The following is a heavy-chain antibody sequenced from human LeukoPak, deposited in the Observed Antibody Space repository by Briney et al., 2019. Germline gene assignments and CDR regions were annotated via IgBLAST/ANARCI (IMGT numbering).Heavy chain of an antibody. CDR3: ARSLKVVPAAEVNYYYYYGMDV. J-gene: IGHJ6*02. Sequence: PSQTLSLTCTVSGGSISSGGYYWRWIRQHPGKGLEWIGYIYYSGSTYYNPSLKSRVTISVDTSKNQFSLKLSSVTAADTAVYYSARSLKVVPAAEVNYYYYYGMDVWGQGTTVTVSS. CDR2: IYYSGST. CDR1: GGSISSGGYY. D-gene: IGHD2-2*01. V-gene: IGHV4-31*03.